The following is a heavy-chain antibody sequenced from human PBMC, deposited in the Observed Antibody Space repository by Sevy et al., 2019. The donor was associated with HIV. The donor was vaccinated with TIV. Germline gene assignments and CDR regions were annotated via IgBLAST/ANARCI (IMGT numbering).Heavy chain of an antibody. CDR3: ARNLGYGGNWGIDY. D-gene: IGHD7-27*01. J-gene: IGHJ4*02. Sequence: ASVKVSCKASGYTFTSYGISWVRQAPGQGLEWMGWISAYNGNTNYAQRLQGRVTMTTDTSTSTAYMELRSLRSDDTAVYYCARNLGYGGNWGIDYWGQGTLVTVSS. CDR2: ISAYNGNT. V-gene: IGHV1-18*01. CDR1: GYTFTSYG.